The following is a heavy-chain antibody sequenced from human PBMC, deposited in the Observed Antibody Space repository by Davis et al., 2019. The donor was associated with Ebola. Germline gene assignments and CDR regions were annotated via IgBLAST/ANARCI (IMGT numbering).Heavy chain of an antibody. Sequence: MPSETLSLTCAVSGGSISSSNWWSWVRQSPGKGLEWIGELCHSGTTNYNPSLKSRVTISIDKFKNQFSLKLSSVTAADTAVYYCARDYYDTSGYLWYFDRWGRGTLVTVSS. D-gene: IGHD3-22*01. V-gene: IGHV4-4*02. CDR3: ARDYYDTSGYLWYFDR. J-gene: IGHJ2*01. CDR2: LCHSGTT. CDR1: GGSISSSNW.